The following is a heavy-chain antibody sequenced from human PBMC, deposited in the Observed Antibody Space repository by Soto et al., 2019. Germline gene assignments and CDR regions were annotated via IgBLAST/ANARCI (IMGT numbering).Heavy chain of an antibody. V-gene: IGHV1-69*13. CDR1: GGTFSSYA. CDR3: ARGGKRTARGGYWFDY. Sequence: SVKVSCKASGGTFSSYAISWVRQAPGQGLEWMGGIIPIFGAANYAQKFQGRVTITADESTSTAYMELSSLRSEDTAVYYCARGGKRTARGGYWFDYWGQGTLVTVSS. CDR2: IIPIFGAA. D-gene: IGHD1-26*01. J-gene: IGHJ4*02.